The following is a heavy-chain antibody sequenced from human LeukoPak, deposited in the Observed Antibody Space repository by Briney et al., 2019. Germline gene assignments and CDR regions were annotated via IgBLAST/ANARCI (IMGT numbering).Heavy chain of an antibody. Sequence: GGSLRLSCAASGFTFSSYGMHWVRQAPGKGLEWVAFIRYDGSNKYYADSVKGRFTISRDNSKNTLYLQMNSLRAEDTAVYYCAKDSPTRYCSSTSCYLSWGQGTLVTVSS. CDR3: AKDSPTRYCSSTSCYLS. CDR1: GFTFSSYG. J-gene: IGHJ5*02. V-gene: IGHV3-30*02. CDR2: IRYDGSNK. D-gene: IGHD2-2*01.